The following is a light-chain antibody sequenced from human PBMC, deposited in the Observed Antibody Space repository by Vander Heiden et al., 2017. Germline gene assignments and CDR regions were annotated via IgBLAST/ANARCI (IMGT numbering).Light chain of an antibody. CDR2: FAS. Sequence: DIVMTQSPLSLPVTPGEPASISCRSRQSLLHDNGYNFLDWYVQKPGQAPKLLIYFASDRASGVPDRFSGSGSGTDFTLKITRVEAEDVAVYYCMQSRQIPWTFGQGTKVEIK. CDR1: QSLLHDNGYNF. J-gene: IGKJ1*01. CDR3: MQSRQIPWT. V-gene: IGKV2-28*01.